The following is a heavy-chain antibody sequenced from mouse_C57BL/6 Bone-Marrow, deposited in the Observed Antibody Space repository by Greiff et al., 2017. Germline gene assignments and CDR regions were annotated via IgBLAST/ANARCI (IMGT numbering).Heavy chain of an antibody. D-gene: IGHD2-12*01. CDR1: GYTFTSYG. J-gene: IGHJ3*01. CDR2: IYPRSGNT. V-gene: IGHV1-81*01. CDR3: TRHYNYCWAY. Sequence: VQLQQSGAELARPGASVKLSCKASGYTFTSYGISWVKQRTGQGLEWIGEIYPRSGNTYYNEKFKGKATVTADTSSSTAYVELRSLTSEDAAVYFCTRHYNYCWAYWGQGTLVTVSA.